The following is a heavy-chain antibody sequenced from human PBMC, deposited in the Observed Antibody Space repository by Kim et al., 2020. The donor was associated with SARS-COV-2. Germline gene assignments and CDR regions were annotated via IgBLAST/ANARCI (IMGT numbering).Heavy chain of an antibody. CDR3: ARAHPAGGLPSMTTVTTYYYYGMDV. D-gene: IGHD4-4*01. Sequence: SVKVSCKASGGTFSSYAISWVRQAPGQGLEWMGGIIPIFGTANYAQKFQGRVTITADESTSTAYMELSSLRSEDTAVYYCARAHPAGGLPSMTTVTTYYYYGMDVWGQGTTVTVSS. CDR1: GGTFSSYA. J-gene: IGHJ6*02. V-gene: IGHV1-69*13. CDR2: IIPIFGTA.